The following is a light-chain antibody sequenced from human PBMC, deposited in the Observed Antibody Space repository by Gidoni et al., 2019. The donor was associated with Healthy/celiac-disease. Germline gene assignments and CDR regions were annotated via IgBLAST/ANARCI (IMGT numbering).Light chain of an antibody. J-gene: IGKJ1*01. CDR2: GAS. V-gene: IGKV3-15*01. Sequence: ELLLKQFPATLSVSPGERATLSCRASQSVSSNLAWYQQKPGQAPMLLIYGASTRSTGIPARFVGSGSGTEFTLTISSLQSKDFAVYYCQQCNSWPLTFGQGTKVEIK. CDR3: QQCNSWPLT. CDR1: QSVSSN.